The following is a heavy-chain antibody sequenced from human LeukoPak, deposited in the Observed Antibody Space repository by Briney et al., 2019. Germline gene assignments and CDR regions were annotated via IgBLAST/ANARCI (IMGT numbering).Heavy chain of an antibody. Sequence: PGGSLRLSCAASGFTFDDYAMHWVRQAPGKGLEWVSLISGDGGSTYYADSVKGRFTISRDNSKNSLYLQMNSLRTEDTALYYCAKTAMVTSKLTRTHFDYWGQGTLVTVSS. CDR2: ISGDGGST. J-gene: IGHJ4*02. V-gene: IGHV3-43*02. CDR3: AKTAMVTSKLTRTHFDY. D-gene: IGHD5-18*01. CDR1: GFTFDDYA.